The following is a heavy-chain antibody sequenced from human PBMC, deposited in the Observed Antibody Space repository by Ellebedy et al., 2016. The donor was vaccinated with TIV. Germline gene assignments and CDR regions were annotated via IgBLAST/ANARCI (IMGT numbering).Heavy chain of an antibody. V-gene: IGHV1-18*01. CDR3: ARDQVPTRYAASSPIDP. J-gene: IGHJ5*02. CDR2: ISGFNGNT. D-gene: IGHD6-6*01. CDR1: GYTFRTYG. Sequence: AASVKVSCKASGYTFRTYGINWVRRAPGQGLEWLGWISGFNGNTNYAQKFQGRVTMTTDTSTSTAYMELRSLRPDDTAVYYCARDQVPTRYAASSPIDPWGQGTQVTISS.